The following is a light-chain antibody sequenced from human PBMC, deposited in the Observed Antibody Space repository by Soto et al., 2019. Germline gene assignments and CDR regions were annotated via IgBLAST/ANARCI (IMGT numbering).Light chain of an antibody. J-gene: IGLJ2*01. CDR1: SSDVGSYDL. CDR2: EAT. V-gene: IGLV2-23*01. CDR3: SKERANTHVV. Sequence: QSALTQPASVSGSPGQSITISCTGTSSDVGSYDLVSWYQQHPGKAPKLVIYEATQRASGISDRFSGSESGNTASLTISGLQAEDEADYYCSKERANTHVVFGGGTKLPVL.